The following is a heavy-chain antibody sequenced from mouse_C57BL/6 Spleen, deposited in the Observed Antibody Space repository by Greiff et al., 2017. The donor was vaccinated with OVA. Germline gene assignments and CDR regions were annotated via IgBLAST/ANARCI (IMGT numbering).Heavy chain of an antibody. Sequence: VHLVESGAEPVRPGASVKLSCKASGYTFTDYYINWVKQRPGQGLEWIARIYPGSGNTYYNEKFKGKATLTAEKSSSTAYMQLSSLTSEDSAVYFCARAYYGNYVVAMDYWGQGTSVTVSS. CDR2: IYPGSGNT. CDR1: GYTFTDYY. V-gene: IGHV1-76*01. J-gene: IGHJ4*01. D-gene: IGHD2-1*01. CDR3: ARAYYGNYVVAMDY.